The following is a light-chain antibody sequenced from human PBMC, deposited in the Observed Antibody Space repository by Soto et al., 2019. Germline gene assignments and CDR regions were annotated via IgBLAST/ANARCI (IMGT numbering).Light chain of an antibody. CDR3: QHYNNCPLT. V-gene: IGKV3-15*01. CDR1: QSISTN. Sequence: EIVMTQSPATLSVSPGERATLSCRASQSISTNLAWYQQKPGQAPRLLISGASTRATGIPVRFSGRGSATEFTLTISSLQSEDFAVYYCQHYNNCPLTFGGGTKVEVK. CDR2: GAS. J-gene: IGKJ4*01.